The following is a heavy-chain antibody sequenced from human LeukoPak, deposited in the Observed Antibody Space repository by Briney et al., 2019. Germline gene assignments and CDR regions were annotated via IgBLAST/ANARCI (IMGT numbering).Heavy chain of an antibody. D-gene: IGHD3-16*01. CDR1: GGTFSSYP. Sequence: ASVKVSCTASGGTFSSYPITWVRQAPGQGLEWMGWISPYNGNTNYAQRLQGRVTMTTDTSTSTAYMELSSLRSEDTAVYYCASQNPYGYVWGRDYWGQGTLVTVSS. V-gene: IGHV1-18*01. J-gene: IGHJ4*02. CDR3: ASQNPYGYVWGRDY. CDR2: ISPYNGNT.